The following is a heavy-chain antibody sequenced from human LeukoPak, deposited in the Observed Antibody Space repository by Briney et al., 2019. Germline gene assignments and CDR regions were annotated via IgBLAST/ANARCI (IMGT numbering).Heavy chain of an antibody. Sequence: GGSLRLSCAASGFTFSSYSMKWVRQAPGKGLEWVSSISSSSSYIYYADSVKGRFTISRDNAKNSLYLQMNSLRAEDTAVYYCARVPSSGRYDYWGQGTLVTVSS. D-gene: IGHD6-19*01. CDR3: ARVPSSGRYDY. CDR1: GFTFSSYS. J-gene: IGHJ4*02. CDR2: ISSSSSYI. V-gene: IGHV3-21*01.